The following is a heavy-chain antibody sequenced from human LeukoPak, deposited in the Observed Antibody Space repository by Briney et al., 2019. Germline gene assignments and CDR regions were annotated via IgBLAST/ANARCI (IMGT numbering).Heavy chain of an antibody. CDR3: ARGPPLVRGVTFDY. CDR1: GFTFSTYT. Sequence: GGSLRLSCAASGFTFSTYTMNWVRQAPGKGLEWVSSISTSSSYIYYAGSVKGRFTISRDNAKNSLYLQMNSLRAEDTAVYYCARGPPLVRGVTFDYWGQGSPVTVSS. D-gene: IGHD3-10*01. CDR2: ISTSSSYI. J-gene: IGHJ4*02. V-gene: IGHV3-21*01.